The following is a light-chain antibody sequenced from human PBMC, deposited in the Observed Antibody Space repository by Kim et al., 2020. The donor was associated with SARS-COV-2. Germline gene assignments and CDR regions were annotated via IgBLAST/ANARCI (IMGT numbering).Light chain of an antibody. CDR3: QQCQTAIT. Sequence: SASLGSRVILSCRASHSVGTHLAWYQQRPGQSPRLLIYRATTRATGIPARFSGSGSGAEFTLTINSLQSEDYAIYYCQQCQTAITFGQGTRLEIK. V-gene: IGKV3D-15*01. J-gene: IGKJ5*01. CDR2: RAT. CDR1: HSVGTH.